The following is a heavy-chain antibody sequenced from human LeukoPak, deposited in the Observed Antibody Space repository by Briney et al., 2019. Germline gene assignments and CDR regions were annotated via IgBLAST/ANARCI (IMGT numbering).Heavy chain of an antibody. CDR2: INPSGTT. V-gene: IGHV4-4*07. Sequence: KPSDTLSLTCSVSGVSLSSYYWSWLRQPAGKELEWIGRINPSGTTHYNPSLKSQVTMSDDTSKNQFSLKLISVTAADTAVYFCGDDYGDWGQGTLVTVSS. D-gene: IGHD4-17*01. CDR3: GDDYGD. J-gene: IGHJ4*02. CDR1: GVSLSSYY.